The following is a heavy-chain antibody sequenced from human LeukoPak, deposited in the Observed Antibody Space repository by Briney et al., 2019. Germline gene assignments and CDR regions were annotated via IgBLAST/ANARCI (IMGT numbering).Heavy chain of an antibody. CDR1: GFIFSNYG. V-gene: IGHV3-64*05. CDR3: VKGVAPRGFDV. CDR2: ISSDGVIT. J-gene: IGHJ3*01. Sequence: GGSLRLSCSASGFIFSNYGMVWVRQAPGKGLEYVSAISSDGVITYHADSVKGRFTISRDNSKNTLYVQMSSLRAEDTAVNYCVKGVAPRGFDVWGQGTMVTVSS. D-gene: IGHD5-12*01.